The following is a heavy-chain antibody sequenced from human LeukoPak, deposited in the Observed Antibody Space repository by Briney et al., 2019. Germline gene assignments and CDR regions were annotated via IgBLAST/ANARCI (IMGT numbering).Heavy chain of an antibody. D-gene: IGHD4-17*01. V-gene: IGHV3-7*05. CDR1: GFSFSSYW. J-gene: IGHJ4*02. CDR2: IKEDGSEK. CDR3: ARDIRYGDSDY. Sequence: GGSLRLSCAASGFSFSSYWMTWVRQAPGKGLEWVANIKEDGSEKNHVDSLKDRFTISRDNAKNSVFLQMNSLRAEDTAIYYCARDIRYGDSDYWGQGTLVTVSS.